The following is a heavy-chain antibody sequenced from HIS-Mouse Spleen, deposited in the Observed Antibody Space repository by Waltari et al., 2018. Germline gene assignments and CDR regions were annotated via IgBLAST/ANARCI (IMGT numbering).Heavy chain of an antibody. J-gene: IGHJ4*02. CDR3: ARGAVEMATDFDY. CDR2: IYSGGST. D-gene: IGHD5-12*01. Sequence: EVQLVESGGGLIQPGGSLRLSCAASGFTVSSNYMSWVRRAPGKGREWVSVIYSGGSTYDADSVKGRFTISRDNSKNTLYLQMNSLRAEDTAVYYCARGAVEMATDFDYWGQGTLVTVSS. V-gene: IGHV3-53*01. CDR1: GFTVSSNY.